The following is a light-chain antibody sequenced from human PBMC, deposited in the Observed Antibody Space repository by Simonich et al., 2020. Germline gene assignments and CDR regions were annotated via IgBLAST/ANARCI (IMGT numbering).Light chain of an antibody. Sequence: NFMLTQPHSVSESPGKTVTISCTPSSGSIASNYVQWYQQRPGRSPTTVIYEDNQSPSGVPDRFSGSSDSSSNASSLTISGLKTEDEADYYCQSYDSSNRVFGGGTKLTVL. J-gene: IGLJ2*01. CDR3: QSYDSSNRV. CDR1: SGSIASNY. CDR2: EDN. V-gene: IGLV6-57*01.